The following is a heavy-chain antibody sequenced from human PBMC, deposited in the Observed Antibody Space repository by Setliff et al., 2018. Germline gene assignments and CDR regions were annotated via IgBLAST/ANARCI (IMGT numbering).Heavy chain of an antibody. Sequence: ASVKVSCKATGYTLSRHYMHWARQAPGRGLEWMGIINPGGGSASIVQKFQGRVTMTSDTSTSTVYMEFTGLTSEDTAVYYCARAGVAAADRKGLLEYWGQGTLVTVSS. CDR1: GYTLSRHY. V-gene: IGHV1-46*01. J-gene: IGHJ4*02. D-gene: IGHD6-13*01. CDR3: ARAGVAAADRKGLLEY. CDR2: INPGGGSA.